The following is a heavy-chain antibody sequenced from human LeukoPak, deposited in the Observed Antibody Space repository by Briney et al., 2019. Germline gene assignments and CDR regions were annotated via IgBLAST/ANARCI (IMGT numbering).Heavy chain of an antibody. D-gene: IGHD3-10*01. J-gene: IGHJ4*02. CDR2: ITTSGDNT. Sequence: GGSLRLSCTASGFTFASHSMTWVRQAPGKGPEWVSAITTSGDNTYYAESVRGRFTISRDNSKNTLSLQMNSLRVEDTAVYYCARDLPGLVWFGNWGQGSLVTVSS. V-gene: IGHV3-23*01. CDR3: ARDLPGLVWFGN. CDR1: GFTFASHS.